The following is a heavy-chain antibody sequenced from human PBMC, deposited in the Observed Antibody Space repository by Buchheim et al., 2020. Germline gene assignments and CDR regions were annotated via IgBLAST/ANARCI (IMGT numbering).Heavy chain of an antibody. CDR1: GFPFTNYI. V-gene: IGHV1-3*05. CDR3: VRAGYCSRGRCYVGWWFDP. D-gene: IGHD2-15*01. J-gene: IGHJ5*02. CDR2: INAGNGDT. Sequence: QVQLVQSGPEEREPGASVKLSCKASGFPFTNYIIHWVRQAPGQGLEWMAWINAGNGDTKYSQKFQDRVSITRDTPANTAHMELSSLTSEDTAVYYCVRAGYCSRGRCYVGWWFDPWGQGTL.